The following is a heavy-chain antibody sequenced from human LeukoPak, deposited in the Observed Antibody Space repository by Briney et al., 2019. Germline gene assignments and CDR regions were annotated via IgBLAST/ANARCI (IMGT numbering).Heavy chain of an antibody. CDR3: AKAAVLRYFDWLLSAGHYFDY. V-gene: IGHV3-23*01. D-gene: IGHD3-9*01. CDR2: ISGSGGST. Sequence: GGPLRPSCAASGFTFSSYAMSWVRQAPGKGLEWVSAISGSGGSTYYADSVKGRFTISRDNSKNTLYLQMNSPRAEDTAVYYCAKAAVLRYFDWLLSAGHYFDYWGQGTLVTVSS. CDR1: GFTFSSYA. J-gene: IGHJ4*02.